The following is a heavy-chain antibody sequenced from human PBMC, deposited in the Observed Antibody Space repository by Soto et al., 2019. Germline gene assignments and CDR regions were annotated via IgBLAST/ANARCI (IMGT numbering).Heavy chain of an antibody. Sequence: QVQLVESGGGVVQPGRSLRLSCAASGFTFSSDAIHWVRQAPGKGLEWVAVFSYDGSSKYYADSVKGRFTISRDNSKNTVYLEMNSLRVEDTAVYYCARDRGDGYYFDYWGQGTLVTVSS. CDR2: FSYDGSSK. CDR1: GFTFSSDA. V-gene: IGHV3-30-3*01. J-gene: IGHJ4*02. CDR3: ARDRGDGYYFDY. D-gene: IGHD2-21*01.